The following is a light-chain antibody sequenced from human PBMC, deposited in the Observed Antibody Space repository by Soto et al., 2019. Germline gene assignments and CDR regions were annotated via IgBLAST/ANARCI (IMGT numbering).Light chain of an antibody. Sequence: QSVLTQPASVSGSPGQSITISCTGTSSDVGSYDLVSWYQQHPGKAPKFIIFEGTKRPSGVSNRFSGSKSGNTASLTISGLQAVDEADYYCFSYAGTSTFYVFGTGTKVTVL. CDR3: FSYAGTSTFYV. CDR1: SSDVGSYDL. CDR2: EGT. V-gene: IGLV2-23*01. J-gene: IGLJ1*01.